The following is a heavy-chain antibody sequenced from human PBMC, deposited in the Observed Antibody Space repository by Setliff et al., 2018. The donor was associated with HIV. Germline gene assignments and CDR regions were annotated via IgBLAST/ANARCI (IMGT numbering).Heavy chain of an antibody. CDR2: FDPQDGET. CDR3: ARAEFLGPESDFDI. V-gene: IGHV1-24*01. CDR1: GYTLTEVS. Sequence: ASVKVSCKVSGYTLTEVSMHWVRQAPKKGLEWMGYFDPQDGETVHAQKFQGRVTITADKSTSTAYLELSSLTYDDTAIYYCARAEFLGPESDFDIWGQGTMVTVSS. J-gene: IGHJ3*02. D-gene: IGHD3-10*01.